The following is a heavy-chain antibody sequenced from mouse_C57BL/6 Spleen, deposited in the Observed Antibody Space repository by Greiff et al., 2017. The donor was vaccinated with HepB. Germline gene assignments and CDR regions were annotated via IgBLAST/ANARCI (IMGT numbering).Heavy chain of an antibody. CDR2: IYPGSGST. CDR1: GYTFTSYW. CDR3: ARSTVVNYFDY. Sequence: VQLVESGAELVKPGASVKMSCKASGYTFTSYWITWVKQRPGQGLEWIGDIYPGSGSTNYNEKFKSKATLTVDTSSSTAYMQLSSLTSEDSAVYYCARSTVVNYFDYWGQGTTRTVSS. D-gene: IGHD1-1*01. V-gene: IGHV1-55*01. J-gene: IGHJ2*01.